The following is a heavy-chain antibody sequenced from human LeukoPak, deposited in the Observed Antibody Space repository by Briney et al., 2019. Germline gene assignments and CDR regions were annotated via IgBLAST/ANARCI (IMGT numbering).Heavy chain of an antibody. CDR1: GYTFTGYY. CDR3: ARDQGATDYYYYGMDV. CDR2: INPNSGGT. J-gene: IGHJ6*02. Sequence: ASVKVSCKASGYTFTGYYMHWVRQAPGQGLEWMGWINPNSGGTNYAQKFQGRVTMTRDTSISTAYMELSRLRSDDTAVYYCARDQGATDYYYYGMDVWGRGTTVTVSS. D-gene: IGHD5-24*01. V-gene: IGHV1-2*02.